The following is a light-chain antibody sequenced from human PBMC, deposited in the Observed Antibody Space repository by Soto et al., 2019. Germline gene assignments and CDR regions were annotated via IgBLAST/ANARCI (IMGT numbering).Light chain of an antibody. V-gene: IGKV1-5*03. J-gene: IGKJ2*03. CDR1: QNINSW. CDR3: QQYDTYFS. CDR2: KAS. Sequence: DIQMTQSPSTLSASVGDRVTITCRASQNINSWLAWYQQKPGKAPKLRIYKASSLESGVPSRFRGRESGTEFTPTISSLQPDDFATYYCQQYDTYFSFGQGTKLEIK.